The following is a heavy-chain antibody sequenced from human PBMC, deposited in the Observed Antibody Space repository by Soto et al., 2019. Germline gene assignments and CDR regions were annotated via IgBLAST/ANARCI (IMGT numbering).Heavy chain of an antibody. Sequence: EVQLVESGGGLVKPGGSLRLSCAASGFTFSSYSMNWVRQAPGKGLEWVSSISSSSSYIYYADSVKGRFTISRDNAKNSLYLQMNSLRAEDTAVYYCAREIPRSGSSHYWGQGTLVTVSS. CDR2: ISSSSSYI. V-gene: IGHV3-21*01. CDR3: AREIPRSGSSHY. J-gene: IGHJ4*02. CDR1: GFTFSSYS. D-gene: IGHD3-10*01.